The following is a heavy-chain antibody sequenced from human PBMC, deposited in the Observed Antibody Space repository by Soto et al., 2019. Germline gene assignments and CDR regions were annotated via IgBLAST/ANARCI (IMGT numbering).Heavy chain of an antibody. CDR3: ARRVLDDVWGTYTDY. CDR2: IYYTGNT. V-gene: IGHV4-31*11. D-gene: IGHD3-16*01. Sequence: SETLSLTCAVSGVSISNGGYYWSWIRQHPWKGLEWIGHIYYTGNTYYNPSLRSRVTISLDTSENQFSLTLGSVTAADTAVYYCARRVLDDVWGTYTDYWGQGXLVTVYS. J-gene: IGHJ4*02. CDR1: GVSISNGGYY.